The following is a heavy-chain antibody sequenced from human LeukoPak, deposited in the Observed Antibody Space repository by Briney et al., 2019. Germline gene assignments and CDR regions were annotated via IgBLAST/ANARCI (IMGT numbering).Heavy chain of an antibody. CDR3: ARSPQYFDSLLDGDSRYYFDY. Sequence: SETLSLTCSVSGGSISSYYWSRIRQPPGKGLEWIGYVYYNKRTNSNPSLKSRVNLSVDTSKNEFSLKLTSMTAADTAVYFCARSPQYFDSLLDGDSRYYFDYWGQGTLVTVSS. CDR2: VYYNKRT. V-gene: IGHV4-59*01. D-gene: IGHD3-9*01. CDR1: GGSISSYY. J-gene: IGHJ4*02.